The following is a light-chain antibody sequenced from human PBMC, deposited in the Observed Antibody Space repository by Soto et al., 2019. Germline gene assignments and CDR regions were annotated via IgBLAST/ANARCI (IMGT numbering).Light chain of an antibody. CDR3: QVWDSSSDHVV. J-gene: IGLJ3*02. CDR1: NIGDKS. V-gene: IGLV3-21*04. Sequence: SYELTQPPSVSVAPGETARITCGGNNIGDKSVHWYQQKPGQAPVLVIYSDTDRPSGIPERFSGSTSGNTATLTISGVEAGDEADYYCQVWDSSSDHVVFGGGTKVTVL. CDR2: SDT.